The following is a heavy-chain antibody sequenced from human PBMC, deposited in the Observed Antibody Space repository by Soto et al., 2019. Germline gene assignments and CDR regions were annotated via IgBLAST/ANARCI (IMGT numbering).Heavy chain of an antibody. CDR1: GGSTSSGGYS. J-gene: IGHJ4*02. D-gene: IGHD6-19*01. CDR2: ISHSGST. Sequence: QLQLQESGSGLVKPSQTLSLTCAVSGGSTSSGGYSWSWLRQPPGKGLEWIGYISHSGSTYYNPSLKSRVTISVDTSKTQFSLRLSSVTAADTAVYYWARGGLLPDYWGQGTLVTVSS. CDR3: ARGGLLPDY. V-gene: IGHV4-30-2*01.